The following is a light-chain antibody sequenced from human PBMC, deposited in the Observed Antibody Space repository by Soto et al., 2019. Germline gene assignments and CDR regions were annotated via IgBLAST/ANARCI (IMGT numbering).Light chain of an antibody. CDR2: EVS. J-gene: IGLJ3*02. CDR3: SAYTSSSTGV. V-gene: IGLV2-14*01. Sequence: QSALTQPASVSGSPGQSITISCTGTSSDVGGYNYVSWYQQHPGTAPKLMIYEVSNRPSGVSKRFSGSKSGNTASLTISGLQAEDEADYYCSAYTSSSTGVFGGGTKLTVL. CDR1: SSDVGGYNY.